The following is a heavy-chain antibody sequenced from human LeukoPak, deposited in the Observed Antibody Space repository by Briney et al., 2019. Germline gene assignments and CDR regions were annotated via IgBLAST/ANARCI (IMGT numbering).Heavy chain of an antibody. J-gene: IGHJ3*02. V-gene: IGHV4-31*03. Sequence: SQTLSLTCTVSGGSISSGGYYWSWIRQHPGTGLEWLGYIYYSGSTYYNPSLKSRVTISVDTSKNQFSLKLSSVTAADTAVYYCARDRLCWNEHDAFNIWGQGTMVTVSS. CDR3: ARDRLCWNEHDAFNI. D-gene: IGHD1-1*01. CDR2: IYYSGST. CDR1: GGSISSGGYY.